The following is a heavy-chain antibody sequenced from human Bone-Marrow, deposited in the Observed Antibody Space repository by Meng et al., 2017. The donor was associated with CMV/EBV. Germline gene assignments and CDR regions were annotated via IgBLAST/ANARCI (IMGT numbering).Heavy chain of an antibody. J-gene: IGHJ6*02. V-gene: IGHV1-18*01. D-gene: IGHD2-2*01. CDR3: ARDSCTTCPYYYYGMDL. Sequence: ASVKVSCKASGGTFSSYAISWVRQAPGQGLEWMGGISTYNGNTNYTEKFQGRVTLTTDTSTRTVHMELRSLRSDDTAVYYCARDSCTTCPYYYYGMDLWGQGTPVTVSS. CDR2: ISTYNGNT. CDR1: GGTFSSYA.